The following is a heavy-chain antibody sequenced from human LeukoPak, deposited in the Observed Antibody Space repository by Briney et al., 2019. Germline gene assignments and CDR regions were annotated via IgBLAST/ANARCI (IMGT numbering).Heavy chain of an antibody. CDR2: IYYSGST. V-gene: IGHV4-61*08. CDR1: GGSISSGDYY. Sequence: KPSETLSLTCTVSGGSISSGDYYWSWIRQPPGTGLEWIGYIYYSGSTNYNPSLKSRVTISVDTSKNQFSLKLSSVTAADTAVYYCARDPDYYDSSGSSGYFDLWGRGTLVTVSS. CDR3: ARDPDYYDSSGSSGYFDL. D-gene: IGHD3-22*01. J-gene: IGHJ2*01.